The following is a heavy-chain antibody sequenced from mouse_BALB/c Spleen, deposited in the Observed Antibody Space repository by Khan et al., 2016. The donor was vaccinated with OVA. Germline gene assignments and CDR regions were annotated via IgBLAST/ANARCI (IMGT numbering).Heavy chain of an antibody. V-gene: IGHV1-77*01. J-gene: IGHJ1*01. CDR3: ARPLYYYGSNSYWFFAV. CDR1: GYTFTDYV. CDR2: IYPGSGRT. D-gene: IGHD1-1*01. Sequence: VQLQESGPELVKPGASVKMSCKASGYTFTDYVINWVKQSSGQGLEWIGEIYPGSGRTNYNEKFKDKATLTADTSSNTAYLQLSSLTSEDSAVYCCARPLYYYGSNSYWFFAVWGAGTTVTVSS.